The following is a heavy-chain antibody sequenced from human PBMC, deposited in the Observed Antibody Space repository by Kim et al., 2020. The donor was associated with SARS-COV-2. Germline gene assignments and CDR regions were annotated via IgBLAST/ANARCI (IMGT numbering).Heavy chain of an antibody. CDR2: IYYSGST. CDR3: ARTLYYYDSSGYYYFDY. J-gene: IGHJ4*02. CDR1: GGSISSSSYY. Sequence: SETLSLTCTVSGGSISSSSYYWGWIRQPPGKGLEWIGSIYYSGSTYYNPSLKSRVTISVDTSKNQFSLKLSSVTAADTAVYYCARTLYYYDSSGYYYFDYWGQGTLVTVSS. D-gene: IGHD3-22*01. V-gene: IGHV4-39*01.